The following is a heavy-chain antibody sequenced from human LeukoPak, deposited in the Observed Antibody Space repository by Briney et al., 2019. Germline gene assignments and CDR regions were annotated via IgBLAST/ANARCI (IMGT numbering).Heavy chain of an antibody. CDR3: ARSLIAVGTPDFDY. V-gene: IGHV4-38-2*01. J-gene: IGHJ4*02. CDR1: GYSISSGSL. CDR2: IYHSGST. D-gene: IGHD6-19*01. Sequence: SETLSLTCAVSGYSISSGSLWGWIRQPPGKGLEWIGSIYHSGSTYFNSSLKSRVTISVDTSKNQFSLNLTSVTAADTAVYYCARSLIAVGTPDFDYWGQGTLVTVSS.